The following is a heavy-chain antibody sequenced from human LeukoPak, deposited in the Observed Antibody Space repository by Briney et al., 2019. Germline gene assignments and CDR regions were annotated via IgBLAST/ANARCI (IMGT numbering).Heavy chain of an antibody. CDR2: ISGSGGST. CDR3: ARDRIQLWLLDY. V-gene: IGHV3-23*01. CDR1: GFTFSSYA. J-gene: IGHJ4*02. D-gene: IGHD5-18*01. Sequence: GGSLRLSCAASGFTFSSYAMSWVRQAPGKGLEWVSAISGSGGSTYYADSVKGRFTISRDNSKNTLYLQMNSLRAEDTAVYYCARDRIQLWLLDYWGQGTLVTVSS.